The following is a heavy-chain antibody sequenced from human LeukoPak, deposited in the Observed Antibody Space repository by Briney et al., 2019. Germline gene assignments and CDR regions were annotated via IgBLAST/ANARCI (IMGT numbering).Heavy chain of an antibody. CDR1: GYTFTNYA. CDR2: INGYNGDT. D-gene: IGHD3-10*01. V-gene: IGHV1-18*01. Sequence: ASVKVSCKASGYTFTNYAISWVRQAPGQGLEWMELINGYNGDTNSAQKLQGRVTMTTDTSTSTAYMELGSLRSDDSAVYFCARMRDSDAGNYFDFWGQGTLVTVSS. J-gene: IGHJ4*02. CDR3: ARMRDSDAGNYFDF.